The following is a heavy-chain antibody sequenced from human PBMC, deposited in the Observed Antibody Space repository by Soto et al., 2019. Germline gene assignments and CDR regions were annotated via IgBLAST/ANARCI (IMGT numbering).Heavy chain of an antibody. J-gene: IGHJ4*02. D-gene: IGHD6-13*01. V-gene: IGHV3-23*01. CDR3: AKDASPCLGSPGEY. CDR2: ISGSGGST. CDR1: GFTFSSYA. Sequence: EVQLLESGGGLVQPGGSLRLSCAASGFTFSSYAMSWVRQAPGKGLEWVSAISGSGGSTYYADSVKGRFTISRDNSKNTRYLQMNSLRAEDTAVYDCAKDASPCLGSPGEYWGQGTLVTVSS.